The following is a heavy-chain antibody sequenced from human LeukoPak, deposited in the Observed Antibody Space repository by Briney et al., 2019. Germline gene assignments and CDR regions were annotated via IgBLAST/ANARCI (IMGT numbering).Heavy chain of an antibody. D-gene: IGHD3-10*01. CDR2: IYTIGST. CDR1: GDSISSYY. Sequence: SETLSLTCTVSGDSISSYYWSWIRQPAGKGLEWIGRIYTIGSTNYNPSLKSRVTMSVDTSKNQFSLKLSSVTAADTAVYYCARGHAVNYYGSGSYDGMDVWGQGTTVTVSS. J-gene: IGHJ6*02. CDR3: ARGHAVNYYGSGSYDGMDV. V-gene: IGHV4-4*07.